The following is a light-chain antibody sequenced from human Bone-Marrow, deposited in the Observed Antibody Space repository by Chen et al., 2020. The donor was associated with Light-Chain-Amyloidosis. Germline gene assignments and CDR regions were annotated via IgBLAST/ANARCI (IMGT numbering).Light chain of an antibody. CDR1: QSLLHSNGYNY. CDR2: LGS. Sequence: DIVMTQSPLSLPVTPGEPASISCRSSQSLLHSNGYNYLDWYLQKPGQAPQLLIYLGSNRASGVPDRFSGSGSGTDFTLKISRVEAEYVGVYYCMQALQTSWTFGQGTKVEIK. V-gene: IGKV2-28*01. J-gene: IGKJ1*01. CDR3: MQALQTSWT.